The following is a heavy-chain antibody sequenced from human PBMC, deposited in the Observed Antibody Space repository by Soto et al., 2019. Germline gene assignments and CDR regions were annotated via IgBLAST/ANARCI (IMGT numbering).Heavy chain of an antibody. CDR3: ASRITRILYYGMDV. Sequence: PGGSLRLSCAASGFTFNTYAMNWVRQAPGKGLEWVSTISVSGDSAYFADSVRGRFTISRDNSKNTVYLQMNSLRADDTAVYYCASRITRILYYGMDVWGQGTTVPVSS. D-gene: IGHD3-16*01. V-gene: IGHV3-23*01. J-gene: IGHJ6*02. CDR2: ISVSGDSA. CDR1: GFTFNTYA.